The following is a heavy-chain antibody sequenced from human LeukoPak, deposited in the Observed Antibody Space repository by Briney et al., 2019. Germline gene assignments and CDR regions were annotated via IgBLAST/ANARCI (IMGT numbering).Heavy chain of an antibody. J-gene: IGHJ4*02. CDR1: AGSTTLYY. V-gene: IGHV4-4*07. Sequence: SETLSLTCTVSAGSTTLYYWTWIRQSAGKGLEWIGRISSSGNTNYNPSLKSRVTMSVDTSKNQISLKVTSVTAADTAMYCCASDRPHSASYYHYWGQGTLVTVSS. CDR3: ASDRPHSASYYHY. CDR2: ISSSGNT. D-gene: IGHD1-26*01.